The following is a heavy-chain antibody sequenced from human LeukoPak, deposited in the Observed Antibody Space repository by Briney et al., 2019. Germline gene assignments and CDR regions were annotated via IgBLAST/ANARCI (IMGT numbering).Heavy chain of an antibody. CDR3: ARDSYSSSSEYYYYYYMDV. Sequence: PSETLSLTCAVYIDSFSNYHWSWIRQPPGKGLEWIGYIYYSGSTNYNPSLKSRVTISVDTSKNQFSLKLSSVTAADTAVYYCARDSYSSSSEYYYYYYMDVWGKGTTVTVSS. D-gene: IGHD6-6*01. J-gene: IGHJ6*03. CDR2: IYYSGST. V-gene: IGHV4-59*01. CDR1: IDSFSNYH.